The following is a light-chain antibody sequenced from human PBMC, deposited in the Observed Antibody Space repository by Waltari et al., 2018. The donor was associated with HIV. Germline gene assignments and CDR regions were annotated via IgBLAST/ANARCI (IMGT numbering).Light chain of an antibody. J-gene: IGLJ2*01. CDR2: GEN. Sequence: SSEVTQDPTVSVALGQTVRITCQGDSLRNYFPSWYQQKPGQAPVLVIYGENNRPSGFPDRFSGSTSGNTASLIITGAQAEDEAEYYCNSRDSSGNRLVIFGGGTKLTVL. V-gene: IGLV3-19*01. CDR1: SLRNYF. CDR3: NSRDSSGNRLVI.